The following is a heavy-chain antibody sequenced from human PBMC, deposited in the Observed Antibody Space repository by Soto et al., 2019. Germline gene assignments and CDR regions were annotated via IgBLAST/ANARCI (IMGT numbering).Heavy chain of an antibody. Sequence: SETLSLTCTVSGDSINGYYWSWIRQPPGKGLQWIGYVHYSGSTNYNPSLESRVTISLVTPRNQFSLKQNSVTAGCTAVYYCATVSLGEATRTLFDPWGQGALFTVSA. CDR1: GDSINGYY. D-gene: IGHD4-17*01. J-gene: IGHJ5*02. V-gene: IGHV4-59*01. CDR3: ATVSLGEATRTLFDP. CDR2: VHYSGST.